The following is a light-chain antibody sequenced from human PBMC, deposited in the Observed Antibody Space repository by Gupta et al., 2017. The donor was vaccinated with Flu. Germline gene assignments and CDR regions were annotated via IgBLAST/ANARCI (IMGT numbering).Light chain of an antibody. CDR2: GAS. V-gene: IGKV3-15*01. Sequence: EIVMTQSPATLSASPGETVTLSCRASQSVDNNVAWYQQKPGQAPSLLISGASTRATGVPGRISASGSGTQFALTISSRQPEDFALYYCQQYANWPPSTFGGGTRVEV. CDR3: QQYANWPPST. CDR1: QSVDNN. J-gene: IGKJ4*01.